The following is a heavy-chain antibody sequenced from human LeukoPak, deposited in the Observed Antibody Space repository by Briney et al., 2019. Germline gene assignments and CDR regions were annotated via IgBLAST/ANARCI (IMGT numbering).Heavy chain of an antibody. J-gene: IGHJ4*02. CDR3: ARAPAFFGVVTPYYFDY. Sequence: ASVKVSCKASGGTFSSYAISWVRQAPGQGLEWMGIINPSGGSTSYAQKFQGRVTMTRDTSTSTAYMELSRLRSDDTAVYYCARAPAFFGVVTPYYFDYWGQGTLVTVSS. CDR2: INPSGGST. D-gene: IGHD3-3*01. CDR1: GGTFSSYA. V-gene: IGHV1-46*01.